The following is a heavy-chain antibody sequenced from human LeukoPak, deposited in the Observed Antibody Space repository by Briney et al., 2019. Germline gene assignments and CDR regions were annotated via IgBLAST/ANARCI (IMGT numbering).Heavy chain of an antibody. V-gene: IGHV1-8*01. J-gene: IGHJ5*02. CDR3: VRVDDFGSRNDGNWFDP. D-gene: IGHD3-10*01. Sequence: ASVKVSCKASGYSLTSYTIDWVRQAPGQGLEWMGWMNPNNGDSGSTQKFQGRVTMTRDTSISTAYMELSSLTSEDAAVYYCVRVDDFGSRNDGNWFDPWGQGTLVTVSS. CDR2: MNPNNGDS. CDR1: GYSLTSYT.